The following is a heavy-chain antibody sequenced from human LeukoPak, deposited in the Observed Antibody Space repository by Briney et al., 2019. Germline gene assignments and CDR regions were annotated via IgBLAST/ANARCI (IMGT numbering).Heavy chain of an antibody. CDR1: GDSISSYY. J-gene: IGHJ4*02. CDR2: VYYSGSI. CDR3: VRRRYYDSDGYWYYFDY. Sequence: SETLSLTCTVSGDSISSYYWNWIRQPPVRGLEWIGQVYYSGSINYNPSLKSRVTTSPDTSKNQFSLKLTSVTAADTAVYYCVRRRYYDSDGYWYYFDYWGQGTLVTVSS. V-gene: IGHV4-59*08. D-gene: IGHD3-22*01.